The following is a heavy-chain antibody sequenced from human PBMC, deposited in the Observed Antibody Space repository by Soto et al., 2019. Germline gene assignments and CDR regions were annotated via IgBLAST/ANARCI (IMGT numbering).Heavy chain of an antibody. D-gene: IGHD4-17*01. CDR1: GGSISSGGYY. J-gene: IGHJ4*02. CDR3: ARDTFVGRSYGGLNY. CDR2: LYYSGST. V-gene: IGHV4-31*03. Sequence: QVQLQESGPGLVKPSQTLSLTCTVSGGSISSGGYYWSWIRQHPGKGLEWIGYLYYSGSTYYNPSRKSRVTISVDTSKNQFSLKLSSVTAADTAVYYCARDTFVGRSYGGLNYWGQGTLVTVSS.